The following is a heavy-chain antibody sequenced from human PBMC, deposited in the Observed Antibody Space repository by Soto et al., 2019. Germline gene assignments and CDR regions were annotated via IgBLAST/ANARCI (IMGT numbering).Heavy chain of an antibody. J-gene: IGHJ4*02. CDR1: GGSISSGDYY. D-gene: IGHD5-18*01. Sequence: SETLSLTCTFSGGSISSGDYYWSWIREPPGKGLEWIGYLYDSGSTYYNPSLKSRVTISVDTSKNQFSLKLSSVTAADTAVYYCATFSGYSYGYYFDYWGQGTLVTVSS. V-gene: IGHV4-30-4*01. CDR3: ATFSGYSYGYYFDY. CDR2: LYDSGST.